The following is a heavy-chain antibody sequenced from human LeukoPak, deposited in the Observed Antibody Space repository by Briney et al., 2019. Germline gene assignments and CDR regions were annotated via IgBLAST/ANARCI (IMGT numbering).Heavy chain of an antibody. Sequence: PGRSLRLSCAASGFTFSSYGMHWVRQAPGKGLEWVSSISGADTYYADSVKGRFTISRDNSKNTLYLQMNSLRAEDTAVYYCAKDRDGVRGVTNKGTFDSWGQGTLVTVSS. D-gene: IGHD3-10*01. CDR2: ISGADT. CDR1: GFTFSSYG. CDR3: AKDRDGVRGVTNKGTFDS. V-gene: IGHV3-23*01. J-gene: IGHJ4*02.